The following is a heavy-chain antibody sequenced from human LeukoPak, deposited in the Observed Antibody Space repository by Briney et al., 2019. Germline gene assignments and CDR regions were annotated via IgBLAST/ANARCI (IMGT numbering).Heavy chain of an antibody. V-gene: IGHV3-48*03. CDR1: GFTFSSYD. J-gene: IGHJ6*03. CDR2: ISSSGSTI. D-gene: IGHD3-10*01. Sequence: PGGSLRLSCAASGFTFSSYDMNWVRQAPGKGLEWVSYISSSGSTIYYADSVKGRFTISRDNAKNSLYLQMNSLRAEDTAVYYCAKAMCYYGSGSYCTAYYYYYYMDAWGKGTTVTVSS. CDR3: AKAMCYYGSGSYCTAYYYYYYMDA.